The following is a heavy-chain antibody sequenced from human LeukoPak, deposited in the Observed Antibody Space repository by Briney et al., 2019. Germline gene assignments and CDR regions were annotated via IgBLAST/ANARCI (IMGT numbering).Heavy chain of an antibody. CDR2: ISGSGTST. V-gene: IGHV3-23*01. CDR3: AIARYNSGWYGLDP. J-gene: IGHJ5*02. CDR1: GFTFSSYA. Sequence: GGSLRLSCAASGFTFSSYAMSWVRQAPGKGLEWVSGISGSGTSTYYADSAKGRFTISRDNSKNTLYLQMDSLRAEDTAVYYCAIARYNSGWYGLDPWGQGTLVTVSS. D-gene: IGHD6-19*01.